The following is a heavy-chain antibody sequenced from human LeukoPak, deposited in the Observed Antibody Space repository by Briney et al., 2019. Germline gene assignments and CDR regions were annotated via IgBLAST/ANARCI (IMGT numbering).Heavy chain of an antibody. Sequence: SQTLSLTCTVSGGSISSGDYYWSWIRQPPGKGLEWIGYIYYSGSTYYNPSLKSRVTISVDTSKNQFSLKLSSVTAADTAVYYCARDVGNLYCGGDCTGNFDIWGQGTMVTVSS. CDR1: GGSISSGDYY. CDR2: IYYSGST. D-gene: IGHD2-21*02. CDR3: ARDVGNLYCGGDCTGNFDI. J-gene: IGHJ3*02. V-gene: IGHV4-30-4*08.